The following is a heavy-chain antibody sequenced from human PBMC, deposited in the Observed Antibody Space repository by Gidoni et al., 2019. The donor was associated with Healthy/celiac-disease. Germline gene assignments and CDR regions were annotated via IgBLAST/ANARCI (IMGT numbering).Heavy chain of an antibody. CDR3: ARGYCSGGSCYSGEYYFDY. D-gene: IGHD2-15*01. CDR2: IYYSGST. V-gene: IGHV4-31*03. CDR1: GRSISSGGYY. Sequence: QVQLQESGPGLVKPSQTLSLTCTVSGRSISSGGYYWSWIRQHPGKGLEWIGYIYYSGSTYYNPSLKSRVTISVDTSKNQFSLKLSSVTAADTAVYYCARGYCSGGSCYSGEYYFDYWGQGTLVTVSS. J-gene: IGHJ4*02.